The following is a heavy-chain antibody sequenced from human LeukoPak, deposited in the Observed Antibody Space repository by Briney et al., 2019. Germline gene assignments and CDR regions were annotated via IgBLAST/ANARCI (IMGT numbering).Heavy chain of an antibody. CDR3: ARASSSGSYLDY. D-gene: IGHD1-26*01. CDR2: IYHSGGT. V-gene: IGHV4-59*12. CDR1: GGSISSYY. Sequence: SETLSLTCTVSGGSISSYYWSWIRQPPGKGLEWIGEIYHSGGTNYNPSLKSRVTISVDKSKNQFSLKLSSVTAADTAVYYCARASSSGSYLDYWGQGTQVTVSS. J-gene: IGHJ4*02.